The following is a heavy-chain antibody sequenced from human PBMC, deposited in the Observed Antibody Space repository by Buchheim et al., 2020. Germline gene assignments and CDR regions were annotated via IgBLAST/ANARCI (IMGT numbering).Heavy chain of an antibody. CDR2: SNPSGGPT. CDR1: GYTFTSYY. D-gene: IGHD3-3*01. V-gene: IGHV1-46*01. J-gene: IGHJ6*02. Sequence: QVKLVQSGAEVKKPGASLKVSCKASGYTFTSYYIHWVRQAPGQGLEWMGISNPSGGPTTYAQKFQGRVTMTRYTSTSTVYLELSSLRSEDTAVYYCARRGFWSGLGMDVWGQGTT. CDR3: ARRGFWSGLGMDV.